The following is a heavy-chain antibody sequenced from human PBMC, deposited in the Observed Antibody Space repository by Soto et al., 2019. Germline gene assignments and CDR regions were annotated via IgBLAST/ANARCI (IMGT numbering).Heavy chain of an antibody. V-gene: IGHV3-21*01. CDR1: GFTFSSYS. J-gene: IGHJ6*03. Sequence: EVQLVESGGGLVKPGGSLRLSCAASGFTFSSYSMNWVRQAPGKGLAGVSSISRSSSYIYYADSVKGRFTISRDNPKNSLYLQMNSLRAEDTAVYYCATPGHYYYYYMDVWGKGTTVTVSS. CDR2: ISRSSSYI. CDR3: ATPGHYYYYYMDV.